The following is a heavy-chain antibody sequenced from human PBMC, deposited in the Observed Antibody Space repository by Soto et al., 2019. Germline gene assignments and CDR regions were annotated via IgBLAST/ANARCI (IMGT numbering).Heavy chain of an antibody. CDR1: GGSVSSGSYQ. CDR2: IHVSGST. V-gene: IGHV4-61*01. J-gene: IGHJ6*02. CDR3: ARDGHGMDV. Sequence: QVQLQESGPGLVKPSETLSLTCTVSGGSVSSGSYQWTWIRQPPGKGLEWIGYIHVSGSTNDNPSLKGRVTMSIDTSKNQFSLKLRSVTAADTAVYYCARDGHGMDVWGQGTKVTVSS.